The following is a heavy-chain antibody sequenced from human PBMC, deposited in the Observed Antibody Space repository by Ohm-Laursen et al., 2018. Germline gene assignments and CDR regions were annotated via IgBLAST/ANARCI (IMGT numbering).Heavy chain of an antibody. Sequence: SFRLSCAASGFTFSSYSMNWVRQAPGKGLEWVAVISYDGSNKYYADSVKGRFTISRDNSKNTLSLQMNSLRVKDTAVYYCAKSSGYCSSTSCRGEYYHYYGMDVWGQGTTVTVSS. V-gene: IGHV3-30*18. J-gene: IGHJ6*02. CDR2: ISYDGSNK. D-gene: IGHD2-2*01. CDR3: AKSSGYCSSTSCRGEYYHYYGMDV. CDR1: GFTFSSYS.